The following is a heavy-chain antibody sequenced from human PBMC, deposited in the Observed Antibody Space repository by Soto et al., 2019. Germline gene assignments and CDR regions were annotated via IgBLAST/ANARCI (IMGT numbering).Heavy chain of an antibody. V-gene: IGHV4-39*07. CDR1: GGSISSSSYY. CDR2: INHSGST. D-gene: IGHD4-17*01. CDR3: ARGLRATVTHGGVASWFDP. Sequence: PSETLSLTCTVSGGSISSSSYYWGWIRQPPGKGLEWIGSINHSGSTNYNPSLKSRVTISVDTSKNQFSLKLSSVTAADTAVYYCARGLRATVTHGGVASWFDPWGQGTLVTVSS. J-gene: IGHJ5*02.